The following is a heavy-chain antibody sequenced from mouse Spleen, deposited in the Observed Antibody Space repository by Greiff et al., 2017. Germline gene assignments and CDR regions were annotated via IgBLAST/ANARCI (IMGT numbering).Heavy chain of an antibody. V-gene: IGHV7-3*02. D-gene: IGHD4-1*01. CDR2: IRNKANGYTT. Sequence: EVKLMESGGGLVQPGGSLRLSCATSGFTFTDYYMSWVRQPPEKALEWLGFIRNKANGYTTEYSASVKGRFTISRDNSQSILYLQMNTLRAEDSATYYCARDKLGFAYWGQGTLVTVSA. J-gene: IGHJ3*01. CDR3: ARDKLGFAY. CDR1: GFTFTDYY.